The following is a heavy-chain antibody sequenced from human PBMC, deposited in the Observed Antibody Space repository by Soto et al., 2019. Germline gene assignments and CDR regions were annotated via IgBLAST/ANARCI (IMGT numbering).Heavy chain of an antibody. CDR1: CGSISSGDYY. CDR3: ARVEVAASYYFDY. CDR2: IYYSGST. V-gene: IGHV4-30-4*01. J-gene: IGHJ4*02. D-gene: IGHD2-15*01. Sequence: SETLSLTCTVSCGSISSGDYYWSWIRQPPGKGLEWIGYIYYSGSTYYNPSLKSRVTISVDTSKNQFSLKLSSVTAADTAVYYCARVEVAASYYFDYWGQGTLVTVSS.